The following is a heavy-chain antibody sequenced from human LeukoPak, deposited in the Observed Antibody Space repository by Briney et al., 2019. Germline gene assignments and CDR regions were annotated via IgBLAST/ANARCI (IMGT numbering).Heavy chain of an antibody. D-gene: IGHD4-23*01. J-gene: IGHJ4*02. V-gene: IGHV4-39*07. Sequence: SETLSLPCTVSGGSLSSGGYYWGWIRPPPGKGLEWIGSIYYSGSTYYTPSLKNRVTISVDTSKSQFSLKLSSVTAADTAVYYCARDGSNFDIDYWGQGTLVTVSS. CDR2: IYYSGST. CDR3: ARDGSNFDIDY. CDR1: GGSLSSGGYY.